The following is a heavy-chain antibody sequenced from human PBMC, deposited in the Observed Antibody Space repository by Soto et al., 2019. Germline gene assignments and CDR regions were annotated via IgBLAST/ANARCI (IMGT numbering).Heavy chain of an antibody. CDR3: AKDGPEAGTYFQH. CDR1: GFTFNAYG. J-gene: IGHJ1*01. Sequence: SCAASGFTFNAYGMHWVRQAPGKGLEWVAVIAYDGSTQYYVDSVKGRFSISRDNSKNTLYLQMHSLRAEDTAVYFCAKDGPEAGTYFQHWGQGTQVTVSS. D-gene: IGHD6-19*01. V-gene: IGHV3-30*18. CDR2: IAYDGSTQ.